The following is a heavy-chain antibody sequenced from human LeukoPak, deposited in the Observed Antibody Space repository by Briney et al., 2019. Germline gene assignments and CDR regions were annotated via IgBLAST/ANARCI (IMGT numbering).Heavy chain of an antibody. D-gene: IGHD3-9*01. CDR3: ARDPDYDILTGYYSSGMDV. V-gene: IGHV1-69*13. Sequence: SVKVSCKASGGTFSSYAISWVRQAPGQGLEWMGGIIPIFGTANYAQKFQGRVTITADESTSTACMELSSLRSEDTAVYYCARDPDYDILTGYYSSGMDVWGQGTTVTVSS. J-gene: IGHJ6*02. CDR1: GGTFSSYA. CDR2: IIPIFGTA.